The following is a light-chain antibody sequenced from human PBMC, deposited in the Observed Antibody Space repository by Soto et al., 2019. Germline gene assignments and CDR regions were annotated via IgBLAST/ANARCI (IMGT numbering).Light chain of an antibody. J-gene: IGKJ1*01. CDR3: QKLNAYPPWT. Sequence: QLTQSPSSLSASVGDRVTITCRASQGISSNLAWYQQKPGRAPKLLIFGASTLQSGVPSRFSGSGSGTVFTLTISSLQSEDFATYFCQKLNAYPPWTFGQGTKVEIK. CDR2: GAS. CDR1: QGISSN. V-gene: IGKV1-9*01.